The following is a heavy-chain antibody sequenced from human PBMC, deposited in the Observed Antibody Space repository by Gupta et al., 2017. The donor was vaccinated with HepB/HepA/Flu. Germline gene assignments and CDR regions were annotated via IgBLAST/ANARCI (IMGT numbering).Heavy chain of an antibody. CDR3: ARHFRAFDI. V-gene: IGHV4-59*08. J-gene: IGHJ3*02. CDR2: IYYSGST. CDR1: GGSISGYY. Sequence: QVQLQESGPGLVKPSESLSLTCTVSGGSISGYYWSWIRQTPGKGLDWIGYIYYSGSTNYNPSLKSRVTISVDTSKNQFSLKLRSVTAADTAVYYCARHFRAFDIWGQGTMVTVSS.